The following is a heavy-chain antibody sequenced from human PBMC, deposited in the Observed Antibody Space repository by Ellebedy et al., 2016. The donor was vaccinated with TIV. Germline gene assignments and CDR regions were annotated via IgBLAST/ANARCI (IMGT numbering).Heavy chain of an antibody. CDR3: AKVASGWYFDL. CDR2: ISSSSSTI. CDR1: GFTFSSYS. V-gene: IGHV3-48*04. D-gene: IGHD1-1*01. Sequence: GESLKISCAASGFTFSSYSMNWVRQAPGKGLEWVSYISSSSSTIYYADSVKGRFTISRDNSKNSLNLQMNSLRTEDTALYYCAKVASGWYFDLWGRGTLVTVSS. J-gene: IGHJ2*01.